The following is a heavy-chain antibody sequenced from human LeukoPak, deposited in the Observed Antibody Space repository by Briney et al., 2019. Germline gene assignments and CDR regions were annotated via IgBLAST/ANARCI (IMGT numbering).Heavy chain of an antibody. D-gene: IGHD2-2*01. CDR3: ARGQLLLEGYFYYMDV. J-gene: IGHJ6*03. V-gene: IGHV3-30-3*01. CDR2: GSDDGNKK. Sequence: GGSLRLSCAASGFTFSSYPMHWVRQAPGKGLEWVAVGSDDGNKKFDADFVKGRFTISRDNSKNTLYLQMNSLRGEDTAVYYCARGQLLLEGYFYYMDVWGEGTTVAVSS. CDR1: GFTFSSYP.